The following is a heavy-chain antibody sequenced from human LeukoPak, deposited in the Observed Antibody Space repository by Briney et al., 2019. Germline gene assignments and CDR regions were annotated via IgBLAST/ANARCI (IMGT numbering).Heavy chain of an antibody. CDR1: GGSMRNSY. Sequence: SETPSLTCTVSGGSMRNSYWSWIRQPAGKGLEWVGRIFTTGSTNYNPSLKSRVTMSIDTSKNQFSLKMTSVTAADTAVYYCAKDGVPLTNLVARPFHPWGQGTLVTVSS. CDR3: AKDGVPLTNLVARPFHP. CDR2: IFTTGST. J-gene: IGHJ1*01. V-gene: IGHV4-4*07. D-gene: IGHD1-14*01.